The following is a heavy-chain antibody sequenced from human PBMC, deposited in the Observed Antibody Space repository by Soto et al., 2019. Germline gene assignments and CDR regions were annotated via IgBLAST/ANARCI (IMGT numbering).Heavy chain of an antibody. D-gene: IGHD5-18*01. CDR2: IYHSGST. V-gene: IGHV4-30-2*01. Sequence: SETLSVTWAVSGGSISSDGYSWSWIRQPPGKGLEWIGYIYHSGSTYYNPSLKSRVTISVDRSKNQFSLKLSSVTAADTAVYYCAREVVGYSYASTWFDPWGQGTLVTVSS. J-gene: IGHJ5*02. CDR1: GGSISSDGYS. CDR3: AREVVGYSYASTWFDP.